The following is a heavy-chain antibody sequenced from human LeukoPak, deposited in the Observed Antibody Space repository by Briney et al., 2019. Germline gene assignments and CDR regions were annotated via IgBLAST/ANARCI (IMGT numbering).Heavy chain of an antibody. CDR1: GFTFSSYA. Sequence: RGSLRLSCAASGFTFSSYAMHWVRQAPGKGLEWVAVISYDGSNKYYADSVKGRFTISRDNSKNTLYLQMNSLRAEDTAVYYCARDPAAAGIVDYWGQGTLVTVSS. V-gene: IGHV3-30*04. J-gene: IGHJ4*02. D-gene: IGHD6-13*01. CDR2: ISYDGSNK. CDR3: ARDPAAAGIVDY.